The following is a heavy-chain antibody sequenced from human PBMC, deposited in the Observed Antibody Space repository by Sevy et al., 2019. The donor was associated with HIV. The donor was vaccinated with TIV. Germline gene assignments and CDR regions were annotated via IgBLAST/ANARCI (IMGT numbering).Heavy chain of an antibody. CDR1: GYTFTNYA. V-gene: IGHV1-18*01. CDR2: ISGFNGDT. J-gene: IGHJ4*02. CDR3: VRGTTFYDFWTGGDY. D-gene: IGHD3-3*01. Sequence: ASVKVSCKASGYTFTNYAISWVRQAPGQGLEWMGWISGFNGDTKNAEKFQARFTMTTDTSTKTAYMDLRSLRSDDTAVYDCVRGTTFYDFWTGGDYWGQGTLVTVSS.